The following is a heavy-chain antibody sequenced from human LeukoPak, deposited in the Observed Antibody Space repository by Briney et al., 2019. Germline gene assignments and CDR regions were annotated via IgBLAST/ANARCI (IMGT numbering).Heavy chain of an antibody. CDR3: ARGSSWCDY. J-gene: IGHJ4*02. D-gene: IGHD6-13*01. V-gene: IGHV4-61*01. CDR2: IYYSGST. CDR1: GGSISGGRYY. Sequence: PSETLSLTCTVSGGSISGGRYYLAWIRQPPGKGLEWIGYIYYSGSTNYNPSLKSRVTISVDTSKNQFSLKLSSVTAADTAVYYCARGSSWCDYWGQGTLVTVSS.